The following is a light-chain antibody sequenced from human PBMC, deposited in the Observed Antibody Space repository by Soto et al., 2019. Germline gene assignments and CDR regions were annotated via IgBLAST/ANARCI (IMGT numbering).Light chain of an antibody. J-gene: IGKJ5*01. Sequence: DIQMTQSPSSLSASVGDRVTITCRTSHSINSYLNWYQQKPGKAPKLLIYAASTLQSGVPSRFSGTGSGTDFTLTISGLLPEDFATYHCQQLNTLPFTFGQGTRLEIK. V-gene: IGKV1-39*01. CDR1: HSINSY. CDR3: QQLNTLPFT. CDR2: AAS.